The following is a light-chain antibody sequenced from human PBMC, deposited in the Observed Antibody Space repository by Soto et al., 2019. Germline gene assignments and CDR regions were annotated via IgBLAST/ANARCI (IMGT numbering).Light chain of an antibody. Sequence: ENVLTQSPGTLSLSPGERATLSCRASQSVSSSHLAWYQQKLGQAPRLLIYDASSRATGIPDRFSGSGSETEFTLTISRLEPEDFAVYYCQQYGSSAVTFGQGTRVEIK. CDR2: DAS. CDR1: QSVSSSH. V-gene: IGKV3-20*01. J-gene: IGKJ5*01. CDR3: QQYGSSAVT.